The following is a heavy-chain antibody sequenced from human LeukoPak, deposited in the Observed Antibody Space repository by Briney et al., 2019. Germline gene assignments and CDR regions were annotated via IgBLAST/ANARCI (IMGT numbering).Heavy chain of an antibody. CDR3: ATGGAPRGRFEN. Sequence: KEDETEIEYVDSAKGRFTIFRDNAKSSLYLQMNSLRVEDTAVYYCATGGAPRGRFENWGQGTLVTVS. V-gene: IGHV3-7*01. J-gene: IGHJ4*02. CDR2: KEDETEI.